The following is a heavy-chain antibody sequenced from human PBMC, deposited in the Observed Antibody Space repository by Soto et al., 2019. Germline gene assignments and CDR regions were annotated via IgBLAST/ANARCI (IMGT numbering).Heavy chain of an antibody. J-gene: IGHJ4*02. D-gene: IGHD6-6*01. V-gene: IGHV1-46*03. CDR1: GYIFTNFY. CDR3: TRGLASGDY. Sequence: QVQLVQPGAEVKKPGASVKFSCKASGYIFTNFYIHWVRQAPGQGLEWIGIINPNGGSTNYAQNFQGRLTMTRATSTSTVYMDLSSLRSEDTAVYYCTRGLASGDYWGQGTLITVSS. CDR2: INPNGGST.